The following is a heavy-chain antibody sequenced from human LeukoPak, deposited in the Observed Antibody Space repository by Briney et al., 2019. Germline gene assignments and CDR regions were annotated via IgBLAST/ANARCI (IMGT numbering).Heavy chain of an antibody. J-gene: IGHJ4*02. CDR2: IDQDGGGK. D-gene: IGHD2-21*02. CDR3: ARGDSAPFDY. V-gene: IGHV3-7*01. CDR1: GFTFSDYW. Sequence: GGSLRLSCAASGFTFSDYWMNWVRQAPGKGLEWVANIDQDGGGKYYLDSVKGRFTISRDNAKSSLYLQIDSLRAEDTAVYYCARGDSAPFDYWGQGSLLTDSS.